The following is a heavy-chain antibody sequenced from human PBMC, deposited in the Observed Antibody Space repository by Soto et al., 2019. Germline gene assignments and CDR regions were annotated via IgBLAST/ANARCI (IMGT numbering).Heavy chain of an antibody. CDR2: ISYDGSNK. V-gene: IGHV3-30*18. CDR1: GSTFSNFV. CDR3: AKDPPGLPTGGPKDDTLDI. Sequence: QVQLVESGGGVVQPGRSLRLSCAASGSTFSNFVMHWVRQAPGKGLEWVAVISYDGSNKHYADSVKGRFTISRDNSKNTLYLQMNSLRTEDTAVYYCAKDPPGLPTGGPKDDTLDIWGQGTMVTVSS. D-gene: IGHD3-16*01. J-gene: IGHJ3*02.